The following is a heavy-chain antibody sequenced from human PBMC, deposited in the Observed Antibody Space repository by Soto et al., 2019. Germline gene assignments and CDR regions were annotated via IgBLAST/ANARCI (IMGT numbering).Heavy chain of an antibody. J-gene: IGHJ4*01. V-gene: IGHV1-2*02. CDR2: VNPNSGGT. CDR1: GYTFTAYY. CDR3: ARSIAPRHPVDY. Sequence: ASVKVSCKASGYTFTAYYMHWVRQAPGQGLEWMGWVNPNSGGTNYAQKFQGRVTMTRDTSITTAYMELSRLRSDDTAVYYCARSIAPRHPVDYWGQGTLVTVSS. D-gene: IGHD6-6*01.